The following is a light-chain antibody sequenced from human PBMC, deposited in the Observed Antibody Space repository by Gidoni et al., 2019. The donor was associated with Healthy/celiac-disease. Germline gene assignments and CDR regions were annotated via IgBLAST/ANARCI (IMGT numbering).Light chain of an antibody. CDR3: QQYYSTPFT. J-gene: IGKJ3*01. CDR2: WAS. CDR1: QSVLYSSNHKSY. Sequence: DIVMTQSSDSLAVSLGERATINCKSSQSVLYSSNHKSYLAWYQQKPGQPPKLLIYWASTRDSGVPYRFSGSGSGTDFTLTISSLQAEDVAVYYCQQYYSTPFTFGPGTKVDIK. V-gene: IGKV4-1*01.